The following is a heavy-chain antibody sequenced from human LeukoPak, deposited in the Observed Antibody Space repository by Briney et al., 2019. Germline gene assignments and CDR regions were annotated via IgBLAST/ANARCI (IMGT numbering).Heavy chain of an antibody. Sequence: PEASVKVSCTASGYTFSSYAMHWVRQAPGQRLEWMGWINAGNGNTKYSQNFQGRVTITRDTSASTAYMELSSLRSEDTAVYYCAREDRLEVTADYWGQGTLVTVSS. V-gene: IGHV1-3*01. D-gene: IGHD1-1*01. J-gene: IGHJ4*02. CDR2: INAGNGNT. CDR3: AREDRLEVTADY. CDR1: GYTFSSYA.